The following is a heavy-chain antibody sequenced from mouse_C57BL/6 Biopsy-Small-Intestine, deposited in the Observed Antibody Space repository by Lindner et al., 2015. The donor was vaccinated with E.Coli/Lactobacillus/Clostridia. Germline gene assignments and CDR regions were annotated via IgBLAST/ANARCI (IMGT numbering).Heavy chain of an antibody. Sequence: VQLQESGAELARPGASVKMSCKASGYTFTSYTMHWVKQRPGQGLEWIGYINPSSGYTKYNQKFKDKATLTADKSSSTAYVQLSSLTSEDSAVYYCARSSYGNYPDYWGQGTTLTVSS. D-gene: IGHD2-1*01. CDR2: INPSSGYT. CDR1: GYTFTSYT. V-gene: IGHV1-4*01. J-gene: IGHJ2*01. CDR3: ARSSYGNYPDY.